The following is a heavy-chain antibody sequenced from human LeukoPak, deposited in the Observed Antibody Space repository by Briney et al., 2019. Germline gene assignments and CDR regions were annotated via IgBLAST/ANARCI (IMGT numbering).Heavy chain of an antibody. CDR1: XXXFTSYD. D-gene: IGHD2-15*01. J-gene: IGHJ6*02. V-gene: IGHV1-18*01. Sequence: KXSCXASXXXFTSYDISWVRQAPGQGLEWMGWISAYNGNTNYAQKPQGRVTMTTDTSTSTAYMELRSLRSDDTAVYYCARDDCYCSGGSCYSCYYYGMDVWGQGTTVTVSS. CDR3: ARDDCYCSGGSCYSCYYYGMDV. CDR2: ISAYNGNT.